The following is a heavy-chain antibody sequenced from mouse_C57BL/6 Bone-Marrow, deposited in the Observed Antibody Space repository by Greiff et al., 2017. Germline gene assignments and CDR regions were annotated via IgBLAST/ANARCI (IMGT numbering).Heavy chain of an antibody. CDR2: IYWDDDK. V-gene: IGHV8-12*01. CDR1: GFSLSTSGMG. J-gene: IGHJ4*01. D-gene: IGHD2-4*01. CDR3: ARKGIYYDYDGYAMDY. Sequence: QVTLKVSGPGILQSSQTLSLTCSFSGFSLSTSGMGVSWIRQPSGKGLEWLAHIYWDDDKRYNPSLKSRLTISKDTSRNQVFLKITSVDTADTATYYCARKGIYYDYDGYAMDYWGQGTSVTVSS.